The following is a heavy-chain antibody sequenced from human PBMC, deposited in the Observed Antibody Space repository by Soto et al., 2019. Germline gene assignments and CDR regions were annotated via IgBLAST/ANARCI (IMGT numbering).Heavy chain of an antibody. CDR1: GYTFTRYD. D-gene: IGHD3-9*01. CDR3: AREYYAILTGYYYVFDY. V-gene: IGHV1-8*01. Sequence: ASVTVSCKASGYTFTRYDINWVRQATGQGLEWMGWMNPNSGNTGYAQKFQGRVTMTRNTSISTAYMELSSLRSEDTAVYYCAREYYAILTGYYYVFDYGGQRTLVTVSS. J-gene: IGHJ4*02. CDR2: MNPNSGNT.